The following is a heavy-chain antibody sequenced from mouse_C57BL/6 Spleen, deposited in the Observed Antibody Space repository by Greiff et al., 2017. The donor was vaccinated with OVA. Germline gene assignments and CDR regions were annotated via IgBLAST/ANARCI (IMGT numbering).Heavy chain of an antibody. V-gene: IGHV1-80*01. J-gene: IGHJ1*03. D-gene: IGHD1-1*01. CDR1: GYAFSSYW. CDR3: ERGIYYYGSSYRYFDV. CDR2: IYPGDGDT. Sequence: QVQLQQSGAELVKPGASVKISCKASGYAFSSYWMNWVKQRPGKGLEWIGQIYPGDGDTNYNGKFKGKATLTADKSSSTAYMQLSSLTSEDSAVYFCERGIYYYGSSYRYFDVWGTGTTVTVSS.